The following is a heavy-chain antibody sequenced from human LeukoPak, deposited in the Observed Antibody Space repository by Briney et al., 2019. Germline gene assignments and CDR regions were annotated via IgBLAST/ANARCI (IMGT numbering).Heavy chain of an antibody. CDR1: GDSISSSSSY. V-gene: IGHV4-39*07. J-gene: IGHJ4*02. D-gene: IGHD2-15*01. CDR3: ARPRDCSGGSCYGPFDY. CDR2: INHSGST. Sequence: SETLSLTCTVSGDSISSSSSYWGWIRQPPGKGLEWIGEINHSGSTNYNPSLKSRVTISVDTSKNQFSLKLSSVTAADTAVYYCARPRDCSGGSCYGPFDYWGQGTLVTVSS.